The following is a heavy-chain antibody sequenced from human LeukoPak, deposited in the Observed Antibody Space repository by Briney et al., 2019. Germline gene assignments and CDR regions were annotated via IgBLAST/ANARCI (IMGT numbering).Heavy chain of an antibody. V-gene: IGHV3-30-3*01. CDR2: ISYDGSNK. J-gene: IGHJ4*02. D-gene: IGHD1-26*01. CDR1: GFTFSSYA. CDR3: ARPSSQKYSGSYYGY. Sequence: GGSLRLSCAASGFTFSSYAMHWVRQAPGKGLEWVAVISYDGSNKYYADSVKGRFTISRDNSKNTLYLQMNSLRAEDTAVYYCARPSSQKYSGSYYGYWGQGTLVTVSS.